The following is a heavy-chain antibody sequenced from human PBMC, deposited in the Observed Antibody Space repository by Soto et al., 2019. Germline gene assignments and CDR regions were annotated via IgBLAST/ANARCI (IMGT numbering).Heavy chain of an antibody. CDR1: GGSISSYY. V-gene: IGHV4-59*01. CDR3: ARDHRARGAAAGIDY. J-gene: IGHJ4*02. CDR2: IYYSGST. D-gene: IGHD6-13*01. Sequence: PSETLSLTCTVSGGSISSYYWSWIRQPPGKGLEWIGYIYYSGSTNYNPSLKSRVTISVDTSKNQFSLKLSSVTAADTAVYYCARDHRARGAAAGIDYWGQGTLVTVS.